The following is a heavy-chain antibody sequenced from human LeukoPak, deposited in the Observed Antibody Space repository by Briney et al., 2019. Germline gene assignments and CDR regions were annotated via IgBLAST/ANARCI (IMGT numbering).Heavy chain of an antibody. Sequence: SETLSLTCTVSGGSISSSSYYWGWIRQPPGKGLEWIGSIYYSGSSYYDPSLKSRVTISVDMSKNHFSLNLSSATAADTAVYYCAAWYYYDISEWGQGTLVTVSS. CDR1: GGSISSSSYY. CDR2: IYYSGSS. D-gene: IGHD3-22*01. CDR3: AAWYYYDISE. J-gene: IGHJ4*02. V-gene: IGHV4-39*02.